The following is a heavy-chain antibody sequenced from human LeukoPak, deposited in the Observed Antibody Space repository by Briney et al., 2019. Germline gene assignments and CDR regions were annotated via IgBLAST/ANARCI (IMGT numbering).Heavy chain of an antibody. CDR1: GFTFSTFA. CDR3: ARSKRGVLAY. CDR2: ISHSGNSK. V-gene: IGHV3-48*01. Sequence: GGSLRLSCVASGFTFSTFAMTWVRQAPGKGLEWISYISHSGNSKFYADSVKGRFNISRDNARNSSNLHMGGLRADDTAIYYCARSKRGVLAYWGQGTLVTVSS. D-gene: IGHD3-10*01. J-gene: IGHJ4*02.